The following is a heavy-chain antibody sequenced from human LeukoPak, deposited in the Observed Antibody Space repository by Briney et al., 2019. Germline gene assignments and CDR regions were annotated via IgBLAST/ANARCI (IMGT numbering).Heavy chain of an antibody. CDR2: INYSGST. CDR1: GGSISSYY. V-gene: IGHV4-59*01. CDR3: AREGAAPMFYYHMDV. Sequence: SETLSLTCTVSGGSISSYYWSWIRPPRGKGLEWIGYINYSGSTNYNPSLKSRVTISLDTSKNQFSLKLNSVTDADTAVYYCAREGAAPMFYYHMDVWGKGTTVTVSS. J-gene: IGHJ6*03. D-gene: IGHD2-2*01.